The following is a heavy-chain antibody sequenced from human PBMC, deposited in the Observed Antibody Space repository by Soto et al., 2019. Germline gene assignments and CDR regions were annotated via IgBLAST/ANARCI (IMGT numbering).Heavy chain of an antibody. CDR2: ISAYNGNT. CDR3: ARDRSVSSGWYISVDYKWFDD. Sequence: AAGKVSCNASGYLFTNYGISWVRQAPGQGLEWMGWISAYNGNTDYAQKLQGRVTMATDTSTSTAYMELRSLRSDDTAVYYCARDRSVSSGWYISVDYKWFDDRRDLTQVTVSP. J-gene: IGHJ5*01. D-gene: IGHD6-19*01. CDR1: GYLFTNYG. V-gene: IGHV1-18*04.